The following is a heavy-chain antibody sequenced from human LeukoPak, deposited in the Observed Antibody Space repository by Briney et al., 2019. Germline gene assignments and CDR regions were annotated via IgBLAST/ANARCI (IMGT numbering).Heavy chain of an antibody. J-gene: IGHJ4*02. CDR2: IIPIPGIA. CDR3: ARHAGKYYGDYPYYSDY. Sequence: SVKVSCKASGGTFSSYAISWVRQAPGQGLEWMGRIIPIPGIANYAQKFQGRVTITADKSTSTAYMELSSLRSEDTAVYYCARHAGKYYGDYPYYSDYWGQGTLVTVSS. CDR1: GGTFSSYA. V-gene: IGHV1-69*04. D-gene: IGHD4-17*01.